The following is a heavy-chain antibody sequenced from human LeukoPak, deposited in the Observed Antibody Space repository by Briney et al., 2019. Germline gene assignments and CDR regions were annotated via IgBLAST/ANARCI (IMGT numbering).Heavy chain of an antibody. CDR3: ARDGIVGATRRYYFDY. CDR2: IIPILGIA. CDR1: GGTLSSYA. J-gene: IGHJ4*02. D-gene: IGHD1-26*01. Sequence: SVKVSCKASGGTLSSYAISWVRQAPGQGLEWMGRIIPILGIANYAQEFQGRVTITADKSTSTAYMELSSLRSEDTAVYYCARDGIVGATRRYYFDYWGQGTLVTVSS. V-gene: IGHV1-69*04.